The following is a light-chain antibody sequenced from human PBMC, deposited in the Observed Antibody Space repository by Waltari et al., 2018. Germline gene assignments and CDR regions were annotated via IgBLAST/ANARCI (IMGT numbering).Light chain of an antibody. V-gene: IGLV1-44*01. Sequence: QSVLTQPPSESGTPGQRVTISCSGSSCNIGGNTVNWKHHLPGTAPKLLIYSNNRRPSGVPDRFSGSKSGTSASLAISGLQSEDEADYYCAAWDDSLGGPYVVFGGGTKLTVL. CDR3: AAWDDSLGGPYVV. CDR1: SCNIGGNT. CDR2: SNN. J-gene: IGLJ2*01.